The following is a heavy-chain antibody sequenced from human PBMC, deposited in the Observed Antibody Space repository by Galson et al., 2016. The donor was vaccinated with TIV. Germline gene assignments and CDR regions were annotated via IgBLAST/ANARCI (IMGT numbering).Heavy chain of an antibody. CDR1: GYTFTSYD. D-gene: IGHD1-1*01. Sequence: SVKVSCKASGYTFTSYDINWVRQATGQGLEWMGWMNPNRGKTDYAQKFQGRVTMTRNNSISTAYMELSSLRSEDTAVYYCTRDGPLFGVEIDDWGQGTLVTVSS. CDR2: MNPNRGKT. V-gene: IGHV1-8*01. CDR3: TRDGPLFGVEIDD. J-gene: IGHJ4*02.